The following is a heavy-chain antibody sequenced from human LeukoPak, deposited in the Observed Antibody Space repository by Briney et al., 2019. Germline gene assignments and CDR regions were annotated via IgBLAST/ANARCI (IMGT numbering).Heavy chain of an antibody. J-gene: IGHJ4*02. CDR2: IYHSGTT. CDR1: GYSITSSSW. V-gene: IGHV4-28*01. Sequence: SETLSLTCAVSGYSITSSSWWGWIRQPPGKGLEWIRYIYHSGTTYYNPSLQSRVTMSVDTSKNQFSLKLSSVTAVDTAVYYCARKENVNYYFDYWGQGTLVTVSS. CDR3: ARKENVNYYFDY. D-gene: IGHD3-10*02.